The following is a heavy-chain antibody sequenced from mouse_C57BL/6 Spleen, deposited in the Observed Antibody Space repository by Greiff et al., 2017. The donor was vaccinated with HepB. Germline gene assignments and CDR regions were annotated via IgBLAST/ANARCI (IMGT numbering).Heavy chain of an antibody. CDR2: IRLKSDNYAT. Sequence: EVKLVESGGGLVQPGGSMKLSCVASGFTFSNYWMNWVRQSPEKGLEWVAQIRLKSDNYATHYAESVKGRFTISRDDSKSSVYLQMNNLRAEDTGIYYCTGRYYGNFFAYWGQGTLVTVSA. D-gene: IGHD2-1*01. V-gene: IGHV6-3*01. CDR1: GFTFSNYW. CDR3: TGRYYGNFFAY. J-gene: IGHJ3*01.